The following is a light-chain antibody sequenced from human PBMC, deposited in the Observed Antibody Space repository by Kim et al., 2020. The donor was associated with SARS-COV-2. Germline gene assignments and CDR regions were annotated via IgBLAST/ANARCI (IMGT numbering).Light chain of an antibody. CDR1: QSVSSN. CDR3: QQYNNWPPVT. J-gene: IGKJ1*01. CDR2: GAS. Sequence: TPGERATRSCRASQSVSSNFDWYQQKPGQAPRLLIYGASTRATGIPARFSGSGSGTEFTLTISSLQSEDFAVYYCQQYNNWPPVTFGQGTKVDIK. V-gene: IGKV3-15*01.